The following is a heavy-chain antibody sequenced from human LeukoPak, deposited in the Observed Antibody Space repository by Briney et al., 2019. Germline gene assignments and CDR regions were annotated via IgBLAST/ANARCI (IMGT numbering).Heavy chain of an antibody. CDR1: GGSISSYY. V-gene: IGHV4-4*09. CDR3: ATLVDYSPFGWYYMDV. J-gene: IGHJ6*03. D-gene: IGHD4-11*01. CDR2: IYTSGST. Sequence: SETLSLTCTVSGGSISSYYWSWIRQPPGKGLEWIGYIYTSGSTNYNPSLKSRVTISVDTSRNQFSLKLSSVTAADTAVYYCATLVDYSPFGWYYMDVWGKGTTVTVSS.